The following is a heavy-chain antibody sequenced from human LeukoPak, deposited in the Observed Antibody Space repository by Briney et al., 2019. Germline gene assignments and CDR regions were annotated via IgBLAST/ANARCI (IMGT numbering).Heavy chain of an antibody. CDR2: IGTAGDT. V-gene: IGHV3-13*01. Sequence: GGSLRLSCAASGFTFSSYDMHWVRQATGKGLEWVSAIGTAGDTYYPGSVKGRFTISRENAKNSLYLQMNSLRAGDTAVYYCARASVVPAAINYYYYMDVWGKGATVTVSS. CDR1: GFTFSSYD. CDR3: ARASVVPAAINYYYYMDV. D-gene: IGHD2-2*01. J-gene: IGHJ6*03.